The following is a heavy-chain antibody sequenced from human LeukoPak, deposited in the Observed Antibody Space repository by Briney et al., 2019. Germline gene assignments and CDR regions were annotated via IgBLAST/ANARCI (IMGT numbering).Heavy chain of an antibody. J-gene: IGHJ4*02. CDR3: ARENYYDSSGPQGHFDY. V-gene: IGHV1-2*02. Sequence: ASVKVSCKASGYTFTGYCMHWVRQAPGQGLEWMGWINPKSGGTNYAQKFQGRVTMTRDTSISTTYMELSRLRSDDTAVYYCARENYYDSSGPQGHFDYWGQGTLVTVSS. D-gene: IGHD3-22*01. CDR1: GYTFTGYC. CDR2: INPKSGGT.